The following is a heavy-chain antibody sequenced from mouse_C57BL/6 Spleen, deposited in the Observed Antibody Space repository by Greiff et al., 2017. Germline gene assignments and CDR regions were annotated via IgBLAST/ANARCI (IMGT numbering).Heavy chain of an antibody. Sequence: QVQLKQPGAELVKPGASVTLSCKASGYTFTSYWMHWVKQRPGQGLEWIGMIHPNSGSTNYNEKFKSKATLTVDKSSSTAYMQLSSLTSEDSAVYYCARDGYYYGSREDWYFDVWGTGTTVTVSS. CDR1: GYTFTSYW. CDR2: IHPNSGST. D-gene: IGHD1-1*01. J-gene: IGHJ1*03. V-gene: IGHV1-64*01. CDR3: ARDGYYYGSREDWYFDV.